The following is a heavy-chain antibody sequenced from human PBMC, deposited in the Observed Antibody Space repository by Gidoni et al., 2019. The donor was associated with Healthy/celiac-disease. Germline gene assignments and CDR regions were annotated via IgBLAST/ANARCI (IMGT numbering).Heavy chain of an antibody. J-gene: IGHJ6*02. V-gene: IGHV3-11*01. D-gene: IGHD1-20*01. CDR3: ARVNWNPQYYYYGMDV. CDR2: FMSSGSTI. Sequence: VQLVESGGGWRKPGGSLILSCAASVFTFSDYYMSWIRQDPGKGLEWFVYFMSSGSTIYYAYSVKGRFTISRDNSKISLYLQMNSLRVEEKVVYYCARVNWNPQYYYYGMDVWGQGPKVKVSS. CDR1: VFTFSDYY.